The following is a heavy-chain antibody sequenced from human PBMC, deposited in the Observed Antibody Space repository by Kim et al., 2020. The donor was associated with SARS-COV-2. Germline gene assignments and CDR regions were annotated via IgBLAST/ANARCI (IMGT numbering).Heavy chain of an antibody. CDR2: ISYDGSNK. CDR3: ARDLLSPKSVRGEDYYYYGMDV. D-gene: IGHD3-10*01. Sequence: GGSLRLSCAASGFTFSSYGMHWVRQAPGKGLEWVAVISYDGSNKYYADSVKGRFTISRDNSKNTLYLQMNSLRAEDTAVYYCARDLLSPKSVRGEDYYYYGMDVWGQGTTVTVSS. J-gene: IGHJ6*02. CDR1: GFTFSSYG. V-gene: IGHV3-33*05.